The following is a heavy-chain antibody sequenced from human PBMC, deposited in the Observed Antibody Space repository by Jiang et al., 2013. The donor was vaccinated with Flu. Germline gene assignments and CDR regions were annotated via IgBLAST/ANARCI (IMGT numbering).Heavy chain of an antibody. CDR2: IYWDGDK. CDR3: AHRLLDYNNIGYPFDY. J-gene: IGHJ4*02. Sequence: TLTLTCTFSGFSLSVGGVGVGWIRQPPGKALEWLAVIYWDGDKHYSPSLKNRLSINKDTSKNQVVLTVTNVDPVDTGTYYCAHRLLDYNNIGYPFDYWGQGTPVTVSS. CDR1: GFSLSVGGVG. D-gene: IGHD3-22*01. V-gene: IGHV2-5*02.